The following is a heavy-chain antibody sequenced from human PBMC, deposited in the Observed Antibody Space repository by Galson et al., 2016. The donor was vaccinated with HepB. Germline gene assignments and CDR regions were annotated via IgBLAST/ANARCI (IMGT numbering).Heavy chain of an antibody. Sequence: SLRLSCAASGFTFSSYAMSWVRQAPGKGLEWVLAISGSGGSTYYADSVKDRFSISRDNSNNTLYLQMNSLRAEDTAVYYCAKDHSAGWYVLFDSWGQGTLVTVSS. J-gene: IGHJ4*02. CDR2: ISGSGGST. CDR3: AKDHSAGWYVLFDS. CDR1: GFTFSSYA. V-gene: IGHV3-23*01. D-gene: IGHD6-19*01.